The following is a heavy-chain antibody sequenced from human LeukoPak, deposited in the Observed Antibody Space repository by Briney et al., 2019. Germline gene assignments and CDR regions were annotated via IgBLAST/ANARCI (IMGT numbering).Heavy chain of an antibody. V-gene: IGHV4-34*01. CDR1: DESFSGYY. CDR2: IDHSGST. Sequence: SETLSLTCAVYDESFSGYYCSWILQPPRKRLEWIGEIDHSGSTNYNPSLQSRVTISVDTSKNQFSLKVSSVSAADTAVYYCARGNRPYGEHEAFDIWGHGTTVTVSP. J-gene: IGHJ3*02. CDR3: ARGNRPYGEHEAFDI. D-gene: IGHD3-10*01.